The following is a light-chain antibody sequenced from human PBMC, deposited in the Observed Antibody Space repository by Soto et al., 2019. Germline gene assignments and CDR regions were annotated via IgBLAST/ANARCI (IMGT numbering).Light chain of an antibody. Sequence: DIQMTQSPPTLSASVGDRVTITCRASQSVDNWLAWYQQKPGKAPELLIYDAFSLKSGVSSRFSGSRSGTEFALTISSLQPDDSANYYCQHYDAPPPTFGQGTKFDIK. CDR3: QHYDAPPPT. CDR1: QSVDNW. V-gene: IGKV1-5*01. J-gene: IGKJ1*01. CDR2: DAF.